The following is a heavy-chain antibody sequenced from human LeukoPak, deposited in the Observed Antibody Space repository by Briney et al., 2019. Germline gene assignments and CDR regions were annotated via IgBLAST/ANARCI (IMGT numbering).Heavy chain of an antibody. J-gene: IGHJ4*02. V-gene: IGHV4-59*08. CDR3: ARHRRYFDWLLYGYFDY. D-gene: IGHD3-9*01. CDR2: IYYSGST. CDR1: GDSIGTYS. Sequence: SETLSLTCTVSGDSIGTYSWNWIRQPPGKGLEWIGYIYYSGSTNYNPSLKSRVTISVDTSKNQFSLKLSSVTAADTAVYYCARHRRYFDWLLYGYFDYWGQGTLVTVSS.